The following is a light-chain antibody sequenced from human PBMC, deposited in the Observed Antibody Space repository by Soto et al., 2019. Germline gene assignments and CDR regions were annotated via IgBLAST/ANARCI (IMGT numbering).Light chain of an antibody. V-gene: IGKV1-17*01. CDR1: QDIGYR. J-gene: IGKJ2*01. Sequence: DVRMTQSPSSLSASVGDRVTITCRASQDIGYRLGWYQQKPGKVPKCLIYEASTLQGGVPSRFSGAGSGTDFTLTISGLQPEDFATYYCQQSYRTPHTFGQGTKLETK. CDR3: QQSYRTPHT. CDR2: EAS.